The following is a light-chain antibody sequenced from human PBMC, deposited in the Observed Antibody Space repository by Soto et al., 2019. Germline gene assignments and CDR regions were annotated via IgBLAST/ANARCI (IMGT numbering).Light chain of an antibody. CDR1: SSDIGGFNY. V-gene: IGLV2-14*01. CDR3: SSYTTTSTLGV. Sequence: QSALTQPASVSGSHGQSITISCTGTSSDIGGFNYVSWYQQHPGTAPKLIIYEVSNRPSGISNRFSGSKSGNTASLTISGLQAEDEADYYCSSYTTTSTLGVFGGGTKLTVL. CDR2: EVS. J-gene: IGLJ3*02.